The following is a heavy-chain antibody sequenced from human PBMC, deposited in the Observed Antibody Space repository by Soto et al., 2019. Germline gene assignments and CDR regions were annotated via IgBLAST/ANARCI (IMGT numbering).Heavy chain of an antibody. CDR3: SRDQGLGAGYFAL. D-gene: IGHD7-27*01. Sequence: QVQLQESGPGQVKPSETLFLTCTVSGGSVSSGTYYWSWIRQPAGKGLEWMGYIYRGSPNYNPSHEGRATIAVVTSRTQFSLMLSSVTAADTAVYYCSRDQGLGAGYFALWGRGTLVTVSS. V-gene: IGHV4-61*01. J-gene: IGHJ2*01. CDR2: IYRGSP. CDR1: GGSVSSGTYY.